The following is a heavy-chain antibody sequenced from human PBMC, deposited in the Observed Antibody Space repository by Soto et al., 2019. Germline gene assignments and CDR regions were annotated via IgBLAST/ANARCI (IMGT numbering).Heavy chain of an antibody. J-gene: IGHJ4*02. Sequence: PGGSLRLSCVVSGFSLSDSAIHWVRQASGKGLEWVGRVRSKTQNYATEFAASVRGRFTISRDESKKTIYLHMSGLKTEDTAVYYCTRHTVDYWGQGTPVTVPQ. CDR2: VRSKTQNYAT. D-gene: IGHD4-4*01. V-gene: IGHV3-73*01. CDR1: GFSLSDSA. CDR3: TRHTVDY.